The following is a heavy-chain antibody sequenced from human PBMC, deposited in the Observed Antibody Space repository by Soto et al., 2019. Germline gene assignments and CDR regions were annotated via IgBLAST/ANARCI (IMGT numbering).Heavy chain of an antibody. J-gene: IGHJ4*02. CDR3: AKAGYCVSTSCYFPFDY. CDR2: ISGSGGST. CDR1: EFTFSTHA. D-gene: IGHD2-2*01. Sequence: EVKLLESGGGLVQPGGSLRLSCAASEFTFSTHAMTWVRQAPGKGLEWVSSISGSGGSTYYADSVKGRFTISRDNSKNTLYLQMNSLRAEDAAVYSCAKAGYCVSTSCYFPFDYWGQGTLVTVSS. V-gene: IGHV3-23*01.